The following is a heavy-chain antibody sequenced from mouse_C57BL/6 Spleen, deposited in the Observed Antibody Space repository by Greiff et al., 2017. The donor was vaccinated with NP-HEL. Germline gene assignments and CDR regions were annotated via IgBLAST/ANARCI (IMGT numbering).Heavy chain of an antibody. J-gene: IGHJ3*01. CDR1: GYSITSGYD. Sequence: VQLKQSGPGMVKPSQSLSLTCTVTGYSITSGYDWHWIRHFPGNKLEWMGYISYSGSTNYNPSLKSRISITHDTSKNHFFLKLNSVTTEDTATYYCARDGKRGRFAYWGQGTLVTVSA. V-gene: IGHV3-1*01. CDR2: ISYSGST. CDR3: ARDGKRGRFAY. D-gene: IGHD2-1*01.